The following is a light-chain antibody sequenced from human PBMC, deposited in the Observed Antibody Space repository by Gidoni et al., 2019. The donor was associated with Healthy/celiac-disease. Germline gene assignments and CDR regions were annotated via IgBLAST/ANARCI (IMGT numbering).Light chain of an antibody. J-gene: IGKJ1*01. Sequence: EIVMTQSPATLSVSPGERATLSCRASQSVSSNFAWYQQKPGQAPRLLIYGASTRATGIPARFSGSGSGTEFTLTISSLQSEDFAVYYCQQYNNWPDTFXQXTKVEIK. CDR3: QQYNNWPDT. V-gene: IGKV3-15*01. CDR2: GAS. CDR1: QSVSSN.